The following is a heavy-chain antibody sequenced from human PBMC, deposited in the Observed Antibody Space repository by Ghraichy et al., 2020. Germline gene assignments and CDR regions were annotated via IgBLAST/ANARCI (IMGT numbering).Heavy chain of an antibody. CDR3: ARGDYDFWSGSILRSGAQYFQH. CDR1: GGSISSGGYY. J-gene: IGHJ1*01. D-gene: IGHD3-3*01. Sequence: SETLSLTCTVSGGSISSGGYYWSWIRQHPGKGLEWIGYIYNSGSTYYNPSLKSRVTISVDTSKNQFSLKLSSVTAADTAVYYCARGDYDFWSGSILRSGAQYFQHWGQGTLVTVSS. CDR2: IYNSGST. V-gene: IGHV4-31*03.